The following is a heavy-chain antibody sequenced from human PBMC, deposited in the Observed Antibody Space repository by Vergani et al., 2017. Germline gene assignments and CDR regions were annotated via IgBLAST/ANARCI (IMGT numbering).Heavy chain of an antibody. J-gene: IGHJ1*01. CDR2: IFYSGST. CDR1: GDSISSYY. CDR3: ARDNLGHCSGGRCYDVEYFHL. Sequence: QVHLQESGPGLVKPSETLSLICTVSGDSISSYYWSWIRQPPGKGLEWIGYIFYSGSTNYNPSLKSRVTISVDTSKSQFSLKLTSVTAADTAVYYCARDNLGHCSGGRCYDVEYFHLWGQGTLVTVSS. V-gene: IGHV4-59*12. D-gene: IGHD2-15*01.